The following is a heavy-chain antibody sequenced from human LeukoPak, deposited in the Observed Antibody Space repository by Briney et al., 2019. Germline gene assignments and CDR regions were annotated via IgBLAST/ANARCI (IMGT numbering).Heavy chain of an antibody. V-gene: IGHV3-21*01. D-gene: IGHD6-13*01. CDR3: ARRAQVAAATTCFAP. J-gene: IGHJ5*01. CDR1: GFTFSSYS. Sequence: GGSLRLSCASSGFTFSSYSMNWVRQAPGKGLEWGSSISSSSSYIYYADSVKGRFTISRDNAKNSLYLQMNSLRAEDTAVYYSARRAQVAAATTCFAPSGQGTLVTVSS. CDR2: ISSSSSYI.